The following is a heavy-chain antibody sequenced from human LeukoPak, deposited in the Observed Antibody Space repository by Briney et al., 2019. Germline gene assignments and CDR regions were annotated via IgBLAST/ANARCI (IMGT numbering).Heavy chain of an antibody. V-gene: IGHV3-53*01. CDR2: IYSGGST. J-gene: IGHJ6*02. Sequence: GGSLRLSCAASGFTVSSNYMSWVRQAPGKGLEWVSVIYSGGSTYYADSVKGRFTISRDNSENTLYLQMNSLRAEDTAVYYCAKEKDYGGNSWYYYGMDVWGQGTTVTVSS. CDR1: GFTVSSNY. D-gene: IGHD4-23*01. CDR3: AKEKDYGGNSWYYYGMDV.